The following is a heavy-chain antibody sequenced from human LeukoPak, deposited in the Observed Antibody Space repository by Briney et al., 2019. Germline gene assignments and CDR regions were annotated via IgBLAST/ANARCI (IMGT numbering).Heavy chain of an antibody. CDR2: ISGSGGST. Sequence: PGGSLRLSCATSGFTFSSYAMSWVRQAPGKGLEWVSAISGSGGSTYYADSVKGRFTISRDNSKNTLYLQMNSLRAEDTAVYYCAKDRRDTAHHPPDYWGQGTLVTVSS. J-gene: IGHJ4*02. CDR1: GFTFSSYA. CDR3: AKDRRDTAHHPPDY. D-gene: IGHD5-18*01. V-gene: IGHV3-23*01.